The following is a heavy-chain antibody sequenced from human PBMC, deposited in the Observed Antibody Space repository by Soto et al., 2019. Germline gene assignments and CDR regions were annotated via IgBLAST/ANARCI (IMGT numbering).Heavy chain of an antibody. Sequence: SETLSLTCSVSGRSISEINSYWGWIRQTPGEGLEWIGTIHHTGSTYYNPSLKSRVIISLDTSKNQFSLKLSSVTAADTALYYCARPEGGYGSGYSWFDPWGQGTRLTVSS. CDR1: GRSISEINSY. CDR2: IHHTGST. J-gene: IGHJ5*02. V-gene: IGHV4-39*01. D-gene: IGHD5-12*01. CDR3: ARPEGGYGSGYSWFDP.